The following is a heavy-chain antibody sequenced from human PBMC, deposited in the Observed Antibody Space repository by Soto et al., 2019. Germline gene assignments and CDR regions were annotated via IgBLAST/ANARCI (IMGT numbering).Heavy chain of an antibody. D-gene: IGHD6-19*01. J-gene: IGHJ6*02. CDR1: GFTFSSYA. V-gene: IGHV3-30-3*01. CDR2: ISYDGSNK. CDR3: ARDCSGWYPYYYYGMDV. Sequence: QVQLVESGGGVVQPGRSLRLSCAASGFTFSSYAMHWVRQAPGKGLEWVAVISYDGSNKYYADSVKGRFTISRDNSKNTLYLQMNSLRAEDTAVYYCARDCSGWYPYYYYGMDVWGQGTTVTVSS.